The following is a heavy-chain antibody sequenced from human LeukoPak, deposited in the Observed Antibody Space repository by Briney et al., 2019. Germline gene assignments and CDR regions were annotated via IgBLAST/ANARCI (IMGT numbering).Heavy chain of an antibody. CDR1: GYTFTSYA. CDR3: ARAPTDRYYYDSSGYYNGPYYYYGMDV. CDR2: INAGNGNT. V-gene: IGHV1-3*01. J-gene: IGHJ6*02. Sequence: ASVKVSCKASGYTFTSYAMHWVRQAPGQRLEWMGWINAGNGNTKYSQKFQGRVTITRDTSASTAYMELSSLRSEDTAVYYCARAPTDRYYYDSSGYYNGPYYYYGMDVWGQGTLVTVSS. D-gene: IGHD3-22*01.